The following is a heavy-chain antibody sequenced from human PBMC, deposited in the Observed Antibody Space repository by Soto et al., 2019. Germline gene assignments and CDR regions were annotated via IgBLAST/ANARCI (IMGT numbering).Heavy chain of an antibody. V-gene: IGHV3-23*01. CDR1: GFTFSSYG. CDR2: VSGSGGSV. J-gene: IGHJ6*02. CDR3: AKGSVVGADYSYGMDV. Sequence: EVQLLESGGDLVQPGGSLTLSCAAAGFTFSSYGMSWVRQAPGKGLEWVSAVSGSGGSVYYADSVRGRFTISRDNSKNTLYLPVNSLRAEDTAIYYCAKGSVVGADYSYGMDVWGQGTTVTVSS. D-gene: IGHD2-2*01.